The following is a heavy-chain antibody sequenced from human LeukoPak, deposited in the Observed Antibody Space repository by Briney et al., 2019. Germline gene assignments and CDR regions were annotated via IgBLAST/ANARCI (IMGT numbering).Heavy chain of an antibody. D-gene: IGHD3-10*01. CDR3: ARDHYYGSGSYYYPGGFDY. CDR1: GYTFTGYY. CDR2: INPNSGST. J-gene: IGHJ4*02. V-gene: IGHV1-2*02. Sequence: ASVKVSCKASGYTFTGYYMHWVRQAPGQGLEWMGGINPNSGSTKYAQKFQGRVTMTRDTYISTAYMELSRLRSDDTAVYYCARDHYYGSGSYYYPGGFDYWGQGTLVTVSS.